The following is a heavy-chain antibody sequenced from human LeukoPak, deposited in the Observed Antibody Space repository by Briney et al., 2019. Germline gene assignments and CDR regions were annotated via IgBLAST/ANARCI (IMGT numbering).Heavy chain of an antibody. J-gene: IGHJ4*02. V-gene: IGHV4-34*01. Sequence: SETLSLTCAVYGGSFSSYYWSWIRQPPGKGLEWIGEINHSGSTNYNPSLKSRVTISVDTSRNQFSLKLSAVTAADTAVYYCARGVKSPRRITMSLRGSPFDYWGQGTLVTVSS. CDR2: INHSGST. CDR3: ARGVKSPRRITMSLRGSPFDY. CDR1: GGSFSSYY. D-gene: IGHD3-10*02.